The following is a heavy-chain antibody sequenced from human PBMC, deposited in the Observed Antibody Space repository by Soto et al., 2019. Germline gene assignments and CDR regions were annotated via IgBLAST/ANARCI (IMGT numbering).Heavy chain of an antibody. D-gene: IGHD3-9*01. CDR1: GFSLSTSGVG. CDR2: IYWDDDN. CDR3: AHVRRRYDAFDI. J-gene: IGHJ3*02. V-gene: IGHV2-5*02. Sequence: QITLKESGPTLVKPTQTLTLTCTFSGFSLSTSGVGVGWIRQPPQNALEWLALIYWDDDNRYTPSLKSRLTITKDTAKNQVVLTMANMDPVDTATYDCAHVRRRYDAFDIWGEGTMVAVSS.